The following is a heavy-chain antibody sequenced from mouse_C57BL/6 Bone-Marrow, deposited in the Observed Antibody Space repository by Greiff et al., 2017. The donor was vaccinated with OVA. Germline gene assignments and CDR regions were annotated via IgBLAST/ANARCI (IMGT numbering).Heavy chain of an antibody. CDR1: GYTFTSYW. J-gene: IGHJ1*03. D-gene: IGHD2-3*01. CDR2: IDPNSGGT. Sequence: VQLQQPGAELVKPGASVKLSCKASGYTFTSYWMHWVKQRPGRGLEWIGRIDPNSGGTKYNEKFKSKATLTVDKPSSTAYMQLSSLTSEDSAAYYCATYDGYPYWYFDVWGTGTTVTVSS. V-gene: IGHV1-72*01. CDR3: ATYDGYPYWYFDV.